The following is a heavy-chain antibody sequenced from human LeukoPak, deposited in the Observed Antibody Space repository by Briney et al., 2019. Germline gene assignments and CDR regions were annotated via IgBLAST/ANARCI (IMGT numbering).Heavy chain of an antibody. D-gene: IGHD1-26*01. CDR3: ASAADSGSYRGDY. J-gene: IGHJ4*02. Sequence: SVTVSCKASGGTFSSYAISWVREAPGQGLEWMGRIIPILGIANYAEQFQRRVTITADKSTSTAYMELSSLRSEDTAVYYCASAADSGSYRGDYWGQATLVTVSS. CDR2: IIPILGIA. V-gene: IGHV1-69*04. CDR1: GGTFSSYA.